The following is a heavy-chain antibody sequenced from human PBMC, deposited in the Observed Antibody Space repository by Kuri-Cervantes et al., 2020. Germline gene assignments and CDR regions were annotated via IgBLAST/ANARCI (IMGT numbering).Heavy chain of an antibody. J-gene: IGHJ4*02. CDR2: IKPDGSEK. V-gene: IGHV3-7*01. CDR1: GFMFSSYW. CDR3: AREYYYGSGTTFDY. Sequence: GESLKISCIASGFMFSSYWMSWVRQAPGKGLECVANIKPDGSEKNYVDSVKGRFTISRDNGKNTLYLQMNSLRAEETAVYYCAREYYYGSGTTFDYWGQGTLVTVSS. D-gene: IGHD3-10*01.